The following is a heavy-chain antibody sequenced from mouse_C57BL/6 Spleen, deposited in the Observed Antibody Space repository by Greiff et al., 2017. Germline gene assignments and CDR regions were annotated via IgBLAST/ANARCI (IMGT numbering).Heavy chain of an antibody. Sequence: QVHVKQPGAELVRPGTSVKLSCKASGYTFTSYWMHWVKQRPGQGLEWIGVIDPSDSYTNYNQKFKGKATLTVDTSSSTAYMQRSSLTSEDSAVYYCAREGVVATDFDVWGTGTTVTVSS. CDR2: IDPSDSYT. V-gene: IGHV1-59*01. J-gene: IGHJ1*03. CDR3: AREGVVATDFDV. CDR1: GYTFTSYW. D-gene: IGHD1-1*01.